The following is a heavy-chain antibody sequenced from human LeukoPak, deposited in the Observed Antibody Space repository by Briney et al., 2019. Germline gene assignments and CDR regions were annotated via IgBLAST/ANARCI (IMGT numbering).Heavy chain of an antibody. Sequence: SETLSLTCIVSDGSTSTYNWNWIRQPPGKGLEWIGYIYYSGSTNYNPSLKSRVTISVDTSKNQFSLKLSSVTAADTAVYYCARNYYDSSGYPSLDYWGQGTLVTVSS. V-gene: IGHV4-59*01. CDR2: IYYSGST. CDR3: ARNYYDSSGYPSLDY. D-gene: IGHD3-22*01. CDR1: DGSTSTYN. J-gene: IGHJ4*02.